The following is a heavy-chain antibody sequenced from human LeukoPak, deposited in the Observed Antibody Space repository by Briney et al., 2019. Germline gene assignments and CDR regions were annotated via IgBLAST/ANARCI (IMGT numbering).Heavy chain of an antibody. D-gene: IGHD6-19*01. CDR1: LFTLSSYS. Sequence: VGCLRLSPAPSLFTLSSYSTNSVRPAPGKGLEWGSSICSINSYIYYAESVEGRFTISRDNAKNSLYLQLSSLRAEDTAVYYCARASGWYERGPDYYYYYMDVWGKGTTVTVSS. V-gene: IGHV3-21*01. CDR3: ARASGWYERGPDYYYYYMDV. J-gene: IGHJ6*03. CDR2: ICSINSYI.